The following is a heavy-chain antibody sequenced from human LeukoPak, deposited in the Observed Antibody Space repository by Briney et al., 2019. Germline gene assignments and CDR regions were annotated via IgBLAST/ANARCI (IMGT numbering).Heavy chain of an antibody. V-gene: IGHV4-59*12. CDR2: IYYSGST. D-gene: IGHD1-26*01. J-gene: IGHJ3*02. CDR3: ARESGQGGSPDSAFDI. Sequence: PSETLSLTCTVSGGSISSYYWSWIRQPPGKGLEWIGYIYYSGSTNYNPSLKSRVTISVDTSKNQFSLKLSSVTAADTAVYYCARESGQGGSPDSAFDIWGQGTMVTVSS. CDR1: GGSISSYY.